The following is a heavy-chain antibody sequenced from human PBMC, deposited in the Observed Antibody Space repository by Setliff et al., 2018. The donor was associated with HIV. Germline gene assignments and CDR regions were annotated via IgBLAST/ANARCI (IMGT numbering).Heavy chain of an antibody. CDR1: GFTFSNYA. V-gene: IGHV3-23*01. D-gene: IGHD3-22*01. CDR3: ARGLSFYDPGGFDY. CDR2: ISDSGGST. J-gene: IGHJ4*02. Sequence: SLRLSCAASGFTFSNYAMSWVRQAPGKGLEWVSGISDSGGSTDYADSVKGRFTISRDNSKNTLFLQMNSLRAEDTAVYYCARGLSFYDPGGFDYWGQGTLVTVSS.